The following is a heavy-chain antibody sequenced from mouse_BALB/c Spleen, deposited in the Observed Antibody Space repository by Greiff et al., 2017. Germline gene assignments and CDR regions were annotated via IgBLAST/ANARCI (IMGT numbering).Heavy chain of an antibody. CDR3: ARRYGNYVTWMDY. Sequence: LVESGAELVRPGVSVKISCKGSGYTFTDYAMHWVKQSHAKSLEWIGVISTYYGDASYNQKFKGKATMTVDKSSSTAYMELARLTSEDSAIYYCARRYGNYVTWMDYWGQGTSVTVSS. V-gene: IGHV1S137*01. D-gene: IGHD2-1*01. J-gene: IGHJ4*01. CDR1: GYTFTDYA. CDR2: ISTYYGDA.